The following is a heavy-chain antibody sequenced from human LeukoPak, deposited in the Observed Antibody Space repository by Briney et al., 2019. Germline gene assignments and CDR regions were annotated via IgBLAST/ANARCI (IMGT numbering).Heavy chain of an antibody. J-gene: IGHJ4*02. V-gene: IGHV3-74*01. CDR2: ISSDGSTT. D-gene: IGHD4-11*01. CDR3: VRGGLQGFF. CDR1: GFTFNSYW. Sequence: QPGGSLRLSCAASGFTFNSYWMHWVRQVPGKGLVWVSRISSDGSTTTHAGSVEGRFTISRDNAKSTLFLQMNSLRAEDTAVYYCVRGGLQGFFWGQGTLVTVSS.